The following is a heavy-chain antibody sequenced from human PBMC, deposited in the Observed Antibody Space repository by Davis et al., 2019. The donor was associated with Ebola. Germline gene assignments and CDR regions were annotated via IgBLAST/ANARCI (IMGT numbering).Heavy chain of an antibody. V-gene: IGHV1-18*04. CDR3: ARDGIGGSSYYYYGMDV. Sequence: ASVKVSCKASGYTFTSYGISWVRQAPGQGLEWMGWIITDNGNRNYAQKLQGRVTMTTDTSTSTAYMELRSLRSDDTAVYYCARDGIGGSSYYYYGMDVWGQGTTVTVSS. CDR2: IITDNGNR. D-gene: IGHD2-15*01. J-gene: IGHJ6*02. CDR1: GYTFTSYG.